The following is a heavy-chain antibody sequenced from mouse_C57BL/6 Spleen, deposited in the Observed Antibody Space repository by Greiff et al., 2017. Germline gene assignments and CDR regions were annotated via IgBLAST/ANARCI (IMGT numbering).Heavy chain of an antibody. J-gene: IGHJ3*01. Sequence: DVQLVESGGGLVKPGGSLKLSCAASGFTFSSYAMSWVRQTPEKRLEWVATISDGGSYTYYPDNVKGRFTISRDNAKNNLYLQMSHLKSEDTAMYYCARDWGLRLWFAYWGQGTLVTVSA. CDR1: GFTFSSYA. CDR3: ARDWGLRLWFAY. V-gene: IGHV5-4*01. D-gene: IGHD2-4*01. CDR2: ISDGGSYT.